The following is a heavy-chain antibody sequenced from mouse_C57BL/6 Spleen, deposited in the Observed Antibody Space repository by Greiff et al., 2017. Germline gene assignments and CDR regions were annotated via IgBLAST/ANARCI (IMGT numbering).Heavy chain of an antibody. Sequence: VQLKQSGPELVKPGASVKMSCKASGYTFTDYNMHWVKQSHGKSLEWIGYINPNNGGTSYNQKFKGKATLTVNKSSSTAYMELRSLTSEDSAVYYCASSYYSNYVGFYFDYWGQGTTLTVSS. CDR3: ASSYYSNYVGFYFDY. CDR2: INPNNGGT. J-gene: IGHJ2*01. D-gene: IGHD2-5*01. CDR1: GYTFTDYN. V-gene: IGHV1-22*01.